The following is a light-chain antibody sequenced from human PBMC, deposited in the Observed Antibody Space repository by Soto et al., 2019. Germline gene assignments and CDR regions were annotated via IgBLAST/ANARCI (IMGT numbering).Light chain of an antibody. CDR3: CSYGGRRTYV. J-gene: IGLJ1*01. CDR1: INDVGSYNL. Sequence: QSALTQPASVSGSPGQSITIACTGTINDVGSYNLVSWYQQHPNKAPKLLIYEDNKRPSGVSNRFSGSKSANTASLTISGLQPEDEAEYFCCSYGGRRTYVFGPGTKLTVL. V-gene: IGLV2-23*01. CDR2: EDN.